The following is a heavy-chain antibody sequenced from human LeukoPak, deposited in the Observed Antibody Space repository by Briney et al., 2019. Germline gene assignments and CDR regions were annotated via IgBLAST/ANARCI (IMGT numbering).Heavy chain of an antibody. J-gene: IGHJ6*02. CDR3: ARHSYNYYGLDV. V-gene: IGHV4-59*08. Sequence: PSETLSLTCTVSGGSISPYYWSWIRQPPGKGLEWIGYIYYSGTTNHNPSLKSRVTMSVDTSNNHLSLRLTSVTAADTALYYCARHSYNYYGLDVWGQGTTITVSS. CDR1: GGSISPYY. CDR2: IYYSGTT.